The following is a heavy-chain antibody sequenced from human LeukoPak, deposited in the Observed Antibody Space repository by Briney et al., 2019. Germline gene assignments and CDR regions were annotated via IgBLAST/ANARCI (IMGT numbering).Heavy chain of an antibody. CDR1: GYTFTSYG. Sequence: ASVKVSCKASGYTFTSYGISWVRQAPGQGLEWMGWISAYNGNTNYAQKLQGRVTMTTDTSTSTAYMELRSLRSDDTAVYYCATVNLTGYSSGWFDYWGQGTLVTVSS. J-gene: IGHJ5*01. V-gene: IGHV1-18*01. CDR2: ISAYNGNT. D-gene: IGHD6-19*01. CDR3: ATVNLTGYSSGWFDY.